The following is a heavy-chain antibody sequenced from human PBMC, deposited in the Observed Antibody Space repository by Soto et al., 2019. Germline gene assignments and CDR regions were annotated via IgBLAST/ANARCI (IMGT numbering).Heavy chain of an antibody. CDR1: GFTFSSYG. CDR3: ASGLELTNDAFDI. D-gene: IGHD1-7*01. V-gene: IGHV3-33*01. J-gene: IGHJ3*02. Sequence: ESGGGVVQPGRSLRLSCAASGFTFSSYGMHWVRQAPGKGLEWVAVIWYDGSNKYYADSVKGRFTISRDNSKNTLYLQMNSLRAEDTAVYYCASGLELTNDAFDIWGQGTMVTVSS. CDR2: IWYDGSNK.